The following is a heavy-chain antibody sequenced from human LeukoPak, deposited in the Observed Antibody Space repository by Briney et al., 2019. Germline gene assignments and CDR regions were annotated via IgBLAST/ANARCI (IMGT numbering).Heavy chain of an antibody. J-gene: IGHJ5*02. D-gene: IGHD2-2*01. CDR3: ARPYCSSTNCYAYNWFDP. CDR2: IYYSGST. V-gene: IGHV4-39*01. CDR1: GGSISSGHYF. Sequence: SETLSLTCTVSGGSISSGHYFWGWIRQPPGKGLDWIASIYYSGSTYYNPSLKSRVTISVDTSKNQFSLKLRSVTAADTAVYYCARPYCSSTNCYAYNWFDPWGQGTLVTVSS.